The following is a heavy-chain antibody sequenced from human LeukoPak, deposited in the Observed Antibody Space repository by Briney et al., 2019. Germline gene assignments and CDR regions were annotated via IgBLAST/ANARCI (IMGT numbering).Heavy chain of an antibody. J-gene: IGHJ3*02. Sequence: PGRTLRLSCAASGFTFSSYGMHWVRQAPGKGLEWVAVIWYDGSNKYYADSVKGRFTISRDNSKNTLYLQMNSLRAEDTAVYYCANGEGYYDSSGAYDAFDIWGQGTMVTVSS. CDR2: IWYDGSNK. D-gene: IGHD3-22*01. CDR1: GFTFSSYG. CDR3: ANGEGYYDSSGAYDAFDI. V-gene: IGHV3-33*06.